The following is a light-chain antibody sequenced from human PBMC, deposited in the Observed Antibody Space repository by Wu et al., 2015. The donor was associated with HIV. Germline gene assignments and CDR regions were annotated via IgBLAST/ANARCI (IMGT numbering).Light chain of an antibody. V-gene: IGKV1-NL1*01. CDR1: QDIRNS. CDR2: AAP. J-gene: IGKJ2*03. Sequence: DIQMTQSPSSLSASVTDKVTITCRASQDIRNSVAWLQQRPGQAPKLLLYAAPTLESGIPSRFSGTGYGTDFTLTISGLQPEDFATYYCQQHSSIPFSFGQGTRLDIK. CDR3: QQHSSIPFS.